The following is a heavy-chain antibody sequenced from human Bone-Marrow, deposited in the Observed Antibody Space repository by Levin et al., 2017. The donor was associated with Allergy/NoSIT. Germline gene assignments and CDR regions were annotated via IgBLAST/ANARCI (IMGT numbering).Heavy chain of an antibody. CDR2: INHSGSA. Sequence: PSQTLSLTCAVYGVSFSDYNWNWIRQPPGKGLEWIGEINHSGSASYNPSLKSRFTISIDTSKNQFSLKLNSVTAADAAVYYCASRYCSTTSCYPFDSWGQGTLVTVSS. V-gene: IGHV4-34*01. D-gene: IGHD2-2*01. CDR1: GVSFSDYN. CDR3: ASRYCSTTSCYPFDS. J-gene: IGHJ4*02.